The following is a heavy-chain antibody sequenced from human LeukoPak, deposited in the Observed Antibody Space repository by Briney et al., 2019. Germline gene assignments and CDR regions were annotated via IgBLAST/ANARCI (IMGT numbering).Heavy chain of an antibody. J-gene: IGHJ4*02. CDR3: AKGPFDY. V-gene: IGHV3-30*18. Sequence: GESLRLSCAASGFTFSSYGMHWVRQAPGKGLEWVAVISYDGSNKYYADSVKGRFTISRDNSKNTLYLQMNSLRAEDTAVYYCAKGPFDYWGQGTLVTVSS. CDR1: GFTFSSYG. CDR2: ISYDGSNK.